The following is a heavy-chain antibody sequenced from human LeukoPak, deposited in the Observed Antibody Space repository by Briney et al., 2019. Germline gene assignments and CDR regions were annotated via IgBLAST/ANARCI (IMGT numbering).Heavy chain of an antibody. CDR1: GGSISSSSYY. CDR3: ARGSRLDYDFWSGTHNWFDP. J-gene: IGHJ5*02. CDR2: IYYSGST. Sequence: SETLSLTCTVSGGSISSSSYYWGWIRQPPGKGLEWIGSIYYSGSTYYNPSLKSRVTISVDTSKNQFSLKLSSVTAADTAVYYCARGSRLDYDFWSGTHNWFDPWGQGTLVTVSS. D-gene: IGHD3-3*01. V-gene: IGHV4-39*07.